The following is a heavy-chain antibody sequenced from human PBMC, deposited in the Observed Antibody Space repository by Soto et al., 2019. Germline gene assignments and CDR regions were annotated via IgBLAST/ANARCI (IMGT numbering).Heavy chain of an antibody. CDR2: IIPMLTVR. CDR3: SIGTWSAETFDV. CDR1: EGTFSTYT. J-gene: IGHJ3*01. V-gene: IGHV1-69*02. Sequence: QVHLVQSGAEVKKPGSSVKVSCKATEGTFSTYTLIWVRQAPGQGLEWMGRIIPMLTVRNSAQKFQDRLTLTSDKSTSTAFMELTSLTSDNTAVYYCSIGTWSAETFDVWGQGTMVTVSS.